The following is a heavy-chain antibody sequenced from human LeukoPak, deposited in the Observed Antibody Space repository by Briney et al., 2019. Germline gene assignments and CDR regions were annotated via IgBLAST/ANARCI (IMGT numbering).Heavy chain of an antibody. V-gene: IGHV4-59*02. J-gene: IGHJ4*02. CDR1: GGSVSTYY. CDR2: IYYSGST. Sequence: PSETLSLTCTVSGGSVSTYYWSWIRQPPGKGLEWIGVIYYSGSTDFNPSLKSRVTTSVDTSKNQFSLKLSSVTAADTAVYYCAASGWTPGLDYWGQGTPVTVSS. D-gene: IGHD6-19*01. CDR3: AASGWTPGLDY.